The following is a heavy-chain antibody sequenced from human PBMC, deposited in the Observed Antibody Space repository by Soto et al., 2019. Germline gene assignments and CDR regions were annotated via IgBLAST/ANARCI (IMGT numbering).Heavy chain of an antibody. CDR3: AREPAYCGGDCYSAYYYYYGMDV. CDR2: IIPIFGTA. V-gene: IGHV1-69*13. J-gene: IGHJ6*02. Sequence: SVKVSCKASGGTFSSYAISWVRQAPGQGLEWMGGIIPIFGTANYAQKFQGRVTITADESTSTAYMELSSLRSEDTAVYYCAREPAYCGGDCYSAYYYYYGMDVWGRGTTVTVCS. CDR1: GGTFSSYA. D-gene: IGHD2-21*02.